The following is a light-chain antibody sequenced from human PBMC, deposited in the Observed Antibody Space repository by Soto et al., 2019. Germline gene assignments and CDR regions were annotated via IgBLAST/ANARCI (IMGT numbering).Light chain of an antibody. V-gene: IGKV3D-7*01. Sequence: EAVLTQSPDTLSLFPGERSTLSCMASQSVSSSYLAWYQQKPGQAPRLLIYDASNRATGIPARFSGSGSGTEFTLTISSLQSEDFAVYYCQQYNNWPRTFGQGTKVDIK. J-gene: IGKJ1*01. CDR1: QSVSSSY. CDR3: QQYNNWPRT. CDR2: DAS.